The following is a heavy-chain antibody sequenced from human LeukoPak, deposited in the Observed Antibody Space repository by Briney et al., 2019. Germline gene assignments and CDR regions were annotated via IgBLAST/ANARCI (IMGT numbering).Heavy chain of an antibody. CDR3: ARSPVRVWGSYSGDFDY. J-gene: IGHJ4*02. V-gene: IGHV4-59*01. CDR1: GGSISSYY. Sequence: PSETLSLTCTVSGGSISSYYWSWIRQPPGKGLEWIGYIYYSGSTNYNPSLKSRVTISVDTSKNQFSLKLSSVTAADTAVYYCARSPVRVWGSYSGDFDYWGQGTLVTVSS. D-gene: IGHD3-16*01. CDR2: IYYSGST.